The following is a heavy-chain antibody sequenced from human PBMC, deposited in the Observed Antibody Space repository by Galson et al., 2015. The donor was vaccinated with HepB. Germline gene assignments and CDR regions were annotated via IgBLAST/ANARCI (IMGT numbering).Heavy chain of an antibody. CDR3: TTTVRPEDFVDY. V-gene: IGHV3-15*01. CDR2: VKSRTFGGKA. D-gene: IGHD1-14*01. Sequence: SLRLSCAASGFTFSDAWMSWVRQAPGKGLEWVGRVKSRTFGGKADYGTPVKGRSTISRDDSKHTLSLLMNSLKTEDTAVYYCTTTVRPEDFVDYWGQGSLVTVSS. J-gene: IGHJ4*02. CDR1: GFTFSDAW.